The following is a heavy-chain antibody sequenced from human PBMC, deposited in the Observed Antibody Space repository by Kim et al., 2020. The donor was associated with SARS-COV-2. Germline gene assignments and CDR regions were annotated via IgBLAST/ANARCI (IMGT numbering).Heavy chain of an antibody. CDR2: SRT. V-gene: IGHV3-74*01. CDR3: ASRIYTSFDS. Sequence: SRTTYADSVKGRFTVSRDNAKNTLYLQMNSLRAEVTAMYYCASRIYTSFDSWGQGTLVTVSS. J-gene: IGHJ4*02.